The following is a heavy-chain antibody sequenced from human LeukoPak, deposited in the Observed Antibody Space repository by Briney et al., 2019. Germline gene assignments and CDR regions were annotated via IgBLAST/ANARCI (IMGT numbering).Heavy chain of an antibody. J-gene: IGHJ6*02. CDR1: GLTASHNVNNA. D-gene: IGHD2-21*01. V-gene: IGHV3-23*01. CDR2: ITTSGST. CDR3: AKAPVWNYYYGLDI. Sequence: GGSLRLSCAASGLTASHNVNNAMSWVRHAPGKGLEWVSGITTSGSTYYADSVKGRFTISRENSNNTLYLHMDSLRAEDTAVYYCAKAPVWNYYYGLDIWGQGTTVTVSS.